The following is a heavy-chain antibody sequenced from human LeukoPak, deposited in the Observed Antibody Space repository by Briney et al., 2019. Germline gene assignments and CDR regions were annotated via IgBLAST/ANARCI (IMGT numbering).Heavy chain of an antibody. V-gene: IGHV3-30*04. CDR3: AKDLSVVVTAGYYFDY. CDR2: ISYDGSNK. Sequence: TGGSLRLSCAASGVTFSSYAMHWVRQAPGKGLEWVAVISYDGSNKYYADSVKGRFTISRDNSKNTLYLQMNSLRAEDTAVYYCAKDLSVVVTAGYYFDYWGQGTLVTVSS. CDR1: GVTFSSYA. J-gene: IGHJ4*02. D-gene: IGHD2-21*02.